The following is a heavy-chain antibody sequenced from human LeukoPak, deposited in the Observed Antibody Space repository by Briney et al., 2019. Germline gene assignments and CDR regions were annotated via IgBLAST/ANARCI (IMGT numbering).Heavy chain of an antibody. CDR2: INWNGGST. J-gene: IGHJ4*02. CDR1: GFTFDDYG. CDR3: ARDQDYYGSGSYF. V-gene: IGHV3-20*04. D-gene: IGHD3-10*01. Sequence: GGSLRLSCAASGFTFDDYGMSWVRHAPGKGLEWVSGINWNGGSTGYADSVKGRFTISRDNARRSLFLQMNSLRVEDTAVYYCARDQDYYGSGSYFWGQGTLVTVSS.